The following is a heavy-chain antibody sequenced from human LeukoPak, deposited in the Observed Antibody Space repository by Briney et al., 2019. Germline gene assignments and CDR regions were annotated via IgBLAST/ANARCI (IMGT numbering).Heavy chain of an antibody. V-gene: IGHV4-59*01. CDR3: AGTYDFWTGYFSY. Sequence: PSETLSLTSTVSSGSINNYYWSWLRQPPGKGLEWIGYMYYSGAAGNNPSLKSRVTISLDTAKDQFSLNLTSVTAADTAVYYCAGTYDFWTGYFSYWGRGTLVTVSS. CDR2: MYYSGAA. J-gene: IGHJ4*02. D-gene: IGHD3-3*01. CDR1: SGSINNYY.